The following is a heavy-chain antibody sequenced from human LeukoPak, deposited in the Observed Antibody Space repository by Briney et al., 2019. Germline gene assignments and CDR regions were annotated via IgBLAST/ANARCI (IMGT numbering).Heavy chain of an antibody. J-gene: IGHJ6*03. V-gene: IGHV1-46*01. Sequence: ASVKVPCKASGYTFTSYYMHWLRQAPGQGLEWMGIINPSGGSTTYAQKFQGRVTMTRDMSTSTVYMELSSLRSEDTAVYYCARHGVLRYFDGYYYYMDVWGKGTTVTVSS. D-gene: IGHD3-9*01. CDR1: GYTFTSYY. CDR2: INPSGGST. CDR3: ARHGVLRYFDGYYYYMDV.